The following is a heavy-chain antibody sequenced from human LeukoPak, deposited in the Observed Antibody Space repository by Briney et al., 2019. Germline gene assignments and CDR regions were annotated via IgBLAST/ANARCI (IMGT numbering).Heavy chain of an antibody. J-gene: IGHJ4*02. CDR2: IYHNGST. CDR3: ARASPADTFGLWIDF. V-gene: IGHV4-38-2*01. Sequence: PSETLSLTCAVSGHSIRSDYYWGWIRQPPGKGLEWIGCIYHNGSTYYSPSLEGRVTISVDTPKNQFSLKLSSVTAADTAVYYCARASPADTFGLWIDFWGQGTLVTVSS. CDR1: GHSIRSDYY. D-gene: IGHD5-18*01.